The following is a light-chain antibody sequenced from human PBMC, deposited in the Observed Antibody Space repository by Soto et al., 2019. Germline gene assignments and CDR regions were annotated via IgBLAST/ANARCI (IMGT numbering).Light chain of an antibody. CDR3: MIWHSSTVV. V-gene: IGLV5-45*01. CDR1: SGINVGSYM. J-gene: IGLJ2*01. CDR2: FQSDSDK. Sequence: QLVLTQPASLSASPGASASLTYTLRSGINVGSYMIYWYQQKPGSPPQYLLRFQSDSDKQQDSGVPSRFSGSKDASANAGILLISGLQSEDEADYYCMIWHSSTVVFGGGTKVTAL.